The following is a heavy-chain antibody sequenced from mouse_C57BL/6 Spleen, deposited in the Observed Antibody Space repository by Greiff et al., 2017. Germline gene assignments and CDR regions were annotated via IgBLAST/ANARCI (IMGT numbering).Heavy chain of an antibody. CDR3: ARGDTTVVATRSFDY. J-gene: IGHJ2*01. CDR2: IDPSDSYT. Sequence: QVQLQQSGAELVMPGASVKLSCKASGYTFTSYWMHWVKQRPGQGLEWIGEIDPSDSYTNYNQKFKGKSTLTVDKSYSTAYMQLSSLTSEDSAVYYWARGDTTVVATRSFDYWGQGTTLTVSS. D-gene: IGHD1-1*01. CDR1: GYTFTSYW. V-gene: IGHV1-69*01.